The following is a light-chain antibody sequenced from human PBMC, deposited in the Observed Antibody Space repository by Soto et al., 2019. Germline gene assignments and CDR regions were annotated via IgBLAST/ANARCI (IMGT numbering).Light chain of an antibody. CDR2: GAS. CDR1: QSVSSSY. J-gene: IGKJ5*01. V-gene: IGKV3-20*01. Sequence: IVLTQSPTILALARGDRATLSCRASQSVSSSYLAWYQHKPGQAPRLLIHGASSRVTGIPDRFSGSGSGTDFTLTITRLEPEDFAVYYCQQHGSSPITFGQGTRLEI. CDR3: QQHGSSPIT.